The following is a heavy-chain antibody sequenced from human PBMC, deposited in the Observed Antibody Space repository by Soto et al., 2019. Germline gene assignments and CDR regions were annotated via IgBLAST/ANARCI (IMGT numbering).Heavy chain of an antibody. CDR3: TTDRYRRYFDWLLPYY. V-gene: IGHV3-15*01. D-gene: IGHD3-9*01. CDR1: GFTFSNAW. CDR2: IKSKTDGGTT. Sequence: PGGSLRLSCAASGFTFSNAWMSWVRQAPGKGLEWVGRIKSKTDGGTTDYAAPVKGRFTISRDDSKNTLYLQMNSLKTEDTAVYYCTTDRYRRYFDWLLPYYWGQGTLVTVSS. J-gene: IGHJ4*02.